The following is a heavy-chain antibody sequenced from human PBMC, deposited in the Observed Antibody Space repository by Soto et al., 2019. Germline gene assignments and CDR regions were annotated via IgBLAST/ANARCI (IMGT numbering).Heavy chain of an antibody. V-gene: IGHV3-30*18. CDR1: GFTFSSYG. CDR2: ISYDGSNK. D-gene: IGHD5-12*01. Sequence: EAGGGVVQPGRSLRLSCAASGFTFSSYGMHWVRQAPCKGLEWVAVISYDGSNKYYADSVKGRLTISRDNSKNTLYLQMNSLRGEDTAVYYCAKDNGSGCDWLRVGDASDIWGQGTMVTVSS. CDR3: AKDNGSGCDWLRVGDASDI. J-gene: IGHJ3*02.